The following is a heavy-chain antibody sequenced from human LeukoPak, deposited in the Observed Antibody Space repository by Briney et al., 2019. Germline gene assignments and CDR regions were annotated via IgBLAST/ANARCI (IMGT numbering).Heavy chain of an antibody. CDR3: ARDPPGLTLGSPGDY. CDR2: ISPSGGST. D-gene: IGHD3-16*01. V-gene: IGHV1-46*01. Sequence: ASVKVSCKASGYTFTSYYMHWVRQAPGQGLEWMGIISPSGGSTSYAQKFQGRVTMTTDTSTNTAYMELRSLTSDDTAVYYCARDPPGLTLGSPGDYWGQGTLVIVSS. CDR1: GYTFTSYY. J-gene: IGHJ4*02.